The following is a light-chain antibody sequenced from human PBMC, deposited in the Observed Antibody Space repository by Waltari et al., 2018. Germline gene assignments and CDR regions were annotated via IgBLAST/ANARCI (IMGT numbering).Light chain of an antibody. J-gene: IGKJ1*01. CDR1: QGLSNW. Sequence: DIQMTQSPSTLSASIGDRVTITCRASQGLSNWLAWYQQKPGKAPKLLIYGASSLESGVPSRFSGSGSGTEFTLTIISLQPDDFATYYCQQYNTYSRTFGQGTTVEVK. V-gene: IGKV1-5*01. CDR2: GAS. CDR3: QQYNTYSRT.